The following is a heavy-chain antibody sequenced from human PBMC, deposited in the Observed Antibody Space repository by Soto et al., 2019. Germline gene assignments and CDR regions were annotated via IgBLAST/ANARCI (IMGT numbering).Heavy chain of an antibody. V-gene: IGHV3-23*01. CDR1: GFTFSNYD. CDR2: ISGSGGST. Sequence: GGSLRLSCAASGFTFSNYDMSWVRQAPGKGLEWVSTISGSGGSTYYADSVKGRFTISRDNSKNTLYLQMNSLRAEDTAVYYCAKDPSGWYTWFDPWGQGTLVTVSS. J-gene: IGHJ5*02. D-gene: IGHD6-19*01. CDR3: AKDPSGWYTWFDP.